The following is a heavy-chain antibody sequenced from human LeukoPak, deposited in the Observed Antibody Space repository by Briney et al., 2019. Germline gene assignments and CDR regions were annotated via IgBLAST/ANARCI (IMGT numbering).Heavy chain of an antibody. J-gene: IGHJ4*02. CDR3: ARHWEL. Sequence: GGFLRLSCAASGFSVSSNYMSWVRQAPGKGLEWVALIYSDETTYYADSVKGRFTISRDNSKSALYLQMNSLRAEDTAVYYCARHWELRGQGTLVTVSS. V-gene: IGHV3-53*01. D-gene: IGHD1-26*01. CDR1: GFSVSSNY. CDR2: IYSDETT.